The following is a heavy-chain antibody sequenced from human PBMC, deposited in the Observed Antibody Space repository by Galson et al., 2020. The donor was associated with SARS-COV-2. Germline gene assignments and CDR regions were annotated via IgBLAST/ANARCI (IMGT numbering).Heavy chain of an antibody. CDR2: TYYRSKWSS. V-gene: IGHV6-1*01. CDR1: GDSVSSNSAA. J-gene: IGHJ4*02. D-gene: IGHD6-19*01. Sequence: SETLSLTCDISGDSVSSNSAAWNWNRQSPSRGLEWLGRTYYRSKWSSDYAVSVKSRITIKPDTSKNQFSLQLNSVTPDDTAVYYCARSPGITVARTFDYWGQGTLVTVSS. CDR3: ARSPGITVARTFDY.